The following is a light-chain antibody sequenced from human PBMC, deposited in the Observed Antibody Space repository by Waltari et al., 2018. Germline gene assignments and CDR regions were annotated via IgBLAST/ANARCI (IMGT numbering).Light chain of an antibody. CDR3: TSYTTSDSYV. Sequence: QSALTQPASVSGSPGQSITIACAGTSSDVGGYNYVSWYQQHPGKAPRLIIYDVSNRPSGVSNHFSGSKSCNSASLTISGLQAEDEADYYCTSYTTSDSYVFGTGTKVTVL. CDR2: DVS. CDR1: SSDVGGYNY. J-gene: IGLJ1*01. V-gene: IGLV2-14*03.